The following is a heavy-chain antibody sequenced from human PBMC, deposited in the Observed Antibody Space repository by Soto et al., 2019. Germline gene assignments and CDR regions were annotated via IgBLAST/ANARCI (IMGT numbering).Heavy chain of an antibody. V-gene: IGHV3-23*01. Sequence: EVQLLDSGGGLAQPGGSLRVSCAASGFIFNNYAMNWVRQAPGEGLQWVAGISASGVSTYYADSVKGRFIISRDNSMNTRFLQMNSLRAEDTAIYYCAQVPLRPYYFDSWGLGTLVTVSS. CDR1: GFIFNNYA. CDR3: AQVPLRPYYFDS. J-gene: IGHJ4*02. CDR2: ISASGVST. D-gene: IGHD4-17*01.